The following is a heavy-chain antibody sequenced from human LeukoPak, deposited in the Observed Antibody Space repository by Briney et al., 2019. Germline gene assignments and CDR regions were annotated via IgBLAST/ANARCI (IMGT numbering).Heavy chain of an antibody. Sequence: GGSLRLSCAASGFTFSSYFVHWVRQAPGKGLEWVAVISYDGSNKYYADSVKGRFTISRDNSKNTLYLQMNSLRAEDTAVYYCAKGRVTPDYWGQGTLVTVSS. CDR1: GFTFSSYF. D-gene: IGHD2-8*01. CDR3: AKGRVTPDY. V-gene: IGHV3-30-3*01. CDR2: ISYDGSNK. J-gene: IGHJ4*02.